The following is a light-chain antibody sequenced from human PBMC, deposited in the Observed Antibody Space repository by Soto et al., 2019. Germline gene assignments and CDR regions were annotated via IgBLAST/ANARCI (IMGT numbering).Light chain of an antibody. Sequence: EIVLTQSPGTLSLSPGERATLSCRASQSVSSSYLAWYQQKPGQPPRLLLYGATRRATGIPDRFSGSGSGTDFTLTISRLEPEDFAVYYCQHYGSSPWTFGQGTKVEIK. J-gene: IGKJ1*01. CDR2: GAT. CDR1: QSVSSSY. CDR3: QHYGSSPWT. V-gene: IGKV3-20*01.